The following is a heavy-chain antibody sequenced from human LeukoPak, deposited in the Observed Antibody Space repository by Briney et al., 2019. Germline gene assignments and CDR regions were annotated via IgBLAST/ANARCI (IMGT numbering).Heavy chain of an antibody. D-gene: IGHD3-10*01. V-gene: IGHV4-34*01. Sequence: PSETLSLTCGVYGGSFSGYYLSWIRQPPGKGLEWIGEINHSGSINYNPSLKSRVTISVDTSKNQFSLKLSSVTAADTAVYYCARGLWFGELWFDPWGQGTLVTVSS. CDR1: GGSFSGYY. CDR2: INHSGSI. CDR3: ARGLWFGELWFDP. J-gene: IGHJ5*02.